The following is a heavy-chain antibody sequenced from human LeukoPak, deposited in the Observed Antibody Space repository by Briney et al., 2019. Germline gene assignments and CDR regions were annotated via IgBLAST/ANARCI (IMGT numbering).Heavy chain of an antibody. CDR2: TYYRSTWYK. CDR1: GDSVSSNSAA. Sequence: QSGPRLVKPSQTLSLTCAISGDSVSSNSAAWNCIRQSPSRGLEWLGRTYYRSTWYKDYAVSVKSRLTINPDTSKNQVFLQLSSVTPEDTAVYYCARSGGSTDLDYWGQGTLVTVSS. CDR3: ARSGGSTDLDY. D-gene: IGHD6-25*01. V-gene: IGHV6-1*01. J-gene: IGHJ4*02.